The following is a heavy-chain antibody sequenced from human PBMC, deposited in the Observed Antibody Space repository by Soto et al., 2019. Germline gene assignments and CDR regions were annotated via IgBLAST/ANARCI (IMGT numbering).Heavy chain of an antibody. D-gene: IGHD4-17*01. CDR3: ARDYGPHEIGHYGFDI. J-gene: IGHJ3*02. V-gene: IGHV4-31*03. Sequence: SETLSLTCTVSGGFVSSGGYYWNWIRQRPGKGLEWIGYIFYSGNTYYSPSLKSRVSISQDTSKNQFSLKLTSVTAADTAVYYCARDYGPHEIGHYGFDIWGQGKYGHRLL. CDR1: GGFVSSGGYY. CDR2: IFYSGNT.